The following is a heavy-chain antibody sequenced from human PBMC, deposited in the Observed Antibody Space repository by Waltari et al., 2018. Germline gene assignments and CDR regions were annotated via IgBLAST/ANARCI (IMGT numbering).Heavy chain of an antibody. CDR2: ISGSGGST. Sequence: EVQLLESGGGLVQPGGSLRLSCAASGFTFRSYALSWVRQAPGKGLEWVSAISGSGGSTYYADSVKGRFTISRDNSKNTLYLQMNSLRAEDTAVYYCAKDRDGFIVVRYMDVWGKGTTVTISS. D-gene: IGHD2-15*01. CDR1: GFTFRSYA. J-gene: IGHJ6*03. CDR3: AKDRDGFIVVRYMDV. V-gene: IGHV3-23*01.